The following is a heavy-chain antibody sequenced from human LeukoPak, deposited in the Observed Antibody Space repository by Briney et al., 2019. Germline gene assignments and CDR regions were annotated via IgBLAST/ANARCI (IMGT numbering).Heavy chain of an antibody. D-gene: IGHD2-2*01. CDR2: MNPNSGNT. CDR3: ARGWVPAAMRTGRTKYYFDY. J-gene: IGHJ4*02. V-gene: IGHV1-8*01. CDR1: GYTFTSYD. Sequence: ASVKVSCKASGYTFTSYDINWVRQATGQGLEWMGWMNPNSGNTGYAQKFQGRVTMTRNTSISTAYMELSSLRSEDTAVYYCARGWVPAAMRTGRTKYYFDYWGQGTLVTVSS.